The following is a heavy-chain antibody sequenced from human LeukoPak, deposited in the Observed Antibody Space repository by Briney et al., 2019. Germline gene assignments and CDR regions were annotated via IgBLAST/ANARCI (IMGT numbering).Heavy chain of an antibody. Sequence: KPGGSLRLSCAASGFTFSDYYMGWIRQAPGKGLEWVSYISSGGSSIYYADSVKGRFSISRDNAKNSLYLQMNSLRAEDTAVYYCARRAGYGSGSYGHAFDIWGQGTMVTVSS. CDR3: ARRAGYGSGSYGHAFDI. CDR2: ISSGGSSI. V-gene: IGHV3-11*01. J-gene: IGHJ3*02. D-gene: IGHD3-10*01. CDR1: GFTFSDYY.